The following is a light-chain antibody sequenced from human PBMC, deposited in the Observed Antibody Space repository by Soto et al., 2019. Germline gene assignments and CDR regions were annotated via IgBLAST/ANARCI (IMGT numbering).Light chain of an antibody. CDR3: ISYAGSNSFV. J-gene: IGLJ1*01. Sequence: QSVLTQPPSASGSPGQSVTISCTGTSSDVGGYNYVSWYQQHPGKAPKLMIYEVNKRPSGVPDRFSGSKSGNTASLTVSGLLAEDEADYYCISYAGSNSFVFGTGTKLTVL. V-gene: IGLV2-8*01. CDR1: SSDVGGYNY. CDR2: EVN.